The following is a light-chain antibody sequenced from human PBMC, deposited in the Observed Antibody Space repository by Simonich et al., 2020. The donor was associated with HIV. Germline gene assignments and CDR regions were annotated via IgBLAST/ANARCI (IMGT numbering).Light chain of an antibody. J-gene: IGLJ2*01. CDR2: EGN. CDR1: SSDVGKYNL. Sequence: QSALTQPASVSGSPGQSITISCTGTSSDVGKYNLVSWSQKHPGQAPKVMIYEGNKRPSGFSNRFAGSSSGNTASLTISGLQAEDEADYYCCSYAGSFVVFGGGTKLTVL. V-gene: IGLV2-23*01. CDR3: CSYAGSFVV.